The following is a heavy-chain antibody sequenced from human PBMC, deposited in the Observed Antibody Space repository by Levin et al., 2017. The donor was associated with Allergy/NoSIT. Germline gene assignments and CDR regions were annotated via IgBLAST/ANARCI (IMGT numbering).Heavy chain of an antibody. CDR3: ARLVRGACDY. CDR2: IYYSGST. CDR1: GGSISSYY. V-gene: IGHV4-59*08. J-gene: IGHJ4*02. Sequence: SQTLSLTCTVSGGSISSYYWSWIRQPPGKGLEWIGYIYYSGSTNYNPSLKSRVTISVDTSKNQFSLKLSSVTAADTAVYYCARLVRGACDYWGQGTLGTVSS. D-gene: IGHD3-10*01.